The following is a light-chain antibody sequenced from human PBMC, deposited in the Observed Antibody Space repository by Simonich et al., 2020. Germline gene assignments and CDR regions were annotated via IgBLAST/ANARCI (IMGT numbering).Light chain of an antibody. Sequence: QSALTQPASVSGSPGQSITISCTGTSSDVGGYNYVSWYPQHPGKAPKLMIYDVSKQPSGVSNRVSGSKSGNTASLTISGLQAEDEADYYCSSYTSSSTVVFGGGTKLTVL. CDR3: SSYTSSSTVV. J-gene: IGLJ2*01. CDR2: DVS. CDR1: SSDVGGYNY. V-gene: IGLV2-14*01.